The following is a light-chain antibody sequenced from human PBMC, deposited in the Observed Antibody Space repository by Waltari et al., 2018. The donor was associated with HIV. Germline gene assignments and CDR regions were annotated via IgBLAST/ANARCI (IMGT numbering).Light chain of an antibody. Sequence: DIVMTQSTLSLPVTPGEPASISCRSSQSLLNSNGFNYLDWYLQKQGQSPQLLIYVGSNQASGFPYRFSGSGSVTAFTLKISRVEAEDVGVYYCMQSLQTPLITFGQGTRLEIK. J-gene: IGKJ5*01. V-gene: IGKV2-28*01. CDR3: MQSLQTPLIT. CDR2: VGS. CDR1: QSLLNSNGFNY.